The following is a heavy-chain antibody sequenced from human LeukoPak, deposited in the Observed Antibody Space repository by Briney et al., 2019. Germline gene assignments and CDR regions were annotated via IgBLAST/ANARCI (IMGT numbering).Heavy chain of an antibody. J-gene: IGHJ6*04. D-gene: IGHD3-10*01. V-gene: IGHV4-34*01. CDR2: IDHSGST. CDR1: GGSFSGYY. CDR3: ARGYTYYGSGSPPGDV. Sequence: SETLSLTCAVYGGSFSGYYWSWIRHPPGRGLEWIAEIDHSGSTHYNPSLKSRVIISVDMSQHQVSLRLNSLTAADAAVYYCARGYTYYGSGSPPGDVWGNGTSVIVSS.